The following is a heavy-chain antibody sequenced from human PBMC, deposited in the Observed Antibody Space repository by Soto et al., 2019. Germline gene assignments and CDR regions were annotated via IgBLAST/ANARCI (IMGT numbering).Heavy chain of an antibody. D-gene: IGHD3-9*01. CDR3: ARVLLYDILTGSSYGMDV. Sequence: GGSLRLSCAASGFAFDSFAFYWVRQAPGKGLECVAGISIGFGAYYIDSVKGRFTISRDNSKSTLYLQMNSLRAEDTAVYYCARVLLYDILTGSSYGMDVWGQGTTVTVSS. J-gene: IGHJ6*02. V-gene: IGHV3-23*01. CDR2: ISIGFGA. CDR1: GFAFDSFA.